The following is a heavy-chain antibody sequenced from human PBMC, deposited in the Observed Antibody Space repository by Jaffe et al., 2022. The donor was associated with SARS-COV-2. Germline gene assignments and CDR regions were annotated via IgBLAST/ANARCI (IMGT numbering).Heavy chain of an antibody. V-gene: IGHV3-64D*08. CDR2: ISAKGSST. Sequence: EVQLVESGGGLLQPGGSLRLSCSTSGFTFSSFAMHWVRQAPGKGLEYVSGISAKGSSTFYADSVTGRFTISRDNSKNTLYLQMTTLRVDDTAFYYCVKDRSYPIFGLLKFDSWGQGALVTVSS. CDR3: VKDRSYPIFGLLKFDS. CDR1: GFTFSSFA. J-gene: IGHJ4*02. D-gene: IGHD3-3*01.